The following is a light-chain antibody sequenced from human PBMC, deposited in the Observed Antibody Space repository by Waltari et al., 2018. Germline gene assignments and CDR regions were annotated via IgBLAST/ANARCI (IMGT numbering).Light chain of an antibody. J-gene: IGLJ3*02. CDR2: QVT. CDR3: NSYGGRNNWV. CDR1: SSDVGAQNS. Sequence: QSALTQPPSASGSPGQSVTISCTGTSSDVGAQNSVSWYHQHPGQAPKLMIYQVTKRPPGVPDRFSGSKSGNTASLTVSGLQAEDEADYYCNSYGGRNNWVFGGGTKLTVL. V-gene: IGLV2-8*01.